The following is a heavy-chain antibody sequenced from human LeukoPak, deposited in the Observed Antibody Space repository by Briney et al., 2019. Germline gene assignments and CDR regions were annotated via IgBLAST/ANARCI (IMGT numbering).Heavy chain of an antibody. V-gene: IGHV3-11*01. CDR2: ISSSGSAI. D-gene: IGHD3-9*01. CDR1: GFTFSDYY. J-gene: IGHJ4*02. CDR3: ARLQYFDWFIDY. Sequence: GGSLRLSCAASGFTFSDYYMSWIRQAPGKGLEWVSYISSSGSAIYYADSVKGRFTISRDNAKNSLYLQMNTLRAEDTAVYYCARLQYFDWFIDYWGQGTLVTVSS.